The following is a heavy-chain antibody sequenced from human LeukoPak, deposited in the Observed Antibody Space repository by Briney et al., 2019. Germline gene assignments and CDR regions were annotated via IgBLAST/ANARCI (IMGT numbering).Heavy chain of an antibody. CDR2: ISGSGGST. CDR1: GFTFSSYA. CDR3: ARDLSSGWTFDY. Sequence: PGGSLRLSCAASGFTFSSYAMSWVRQAPGKGLEWVSAISGSGGSTYYADSVKGRFTISRDNSKNTLYLQMNSLRAEDTAVYYCARDLSSGWTFDYWGQGTLVTVSS. D-gene: IGHD6-19*01. V-gene: IGHV3-23*01. J-gene: IGHJ4*02.